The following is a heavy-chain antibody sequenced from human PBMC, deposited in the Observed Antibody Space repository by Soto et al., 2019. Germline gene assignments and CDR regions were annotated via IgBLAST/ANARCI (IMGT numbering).Heavy chain of an antibody. J-gene: IGHJ5*02. D-gene: IGHD1-1*01. CDR3: VRATLNEERDGSTFTTHLDL. Sequence: QVQLVQSGAEVKRPGSSVKVSCSASGDPFASYGITWVRQAPGQGLEWLGGIIPDFAITKFAQKFQDRITFTSDSVSSTPDMDLSSLSSDDTGVYYCVRATLNEERDGSTFTTHLDLWCPGTPVTVSS. CDR1: GDPFASYG. V-gene: IGHV1-69*17. CDR2: IIPDFAIT.